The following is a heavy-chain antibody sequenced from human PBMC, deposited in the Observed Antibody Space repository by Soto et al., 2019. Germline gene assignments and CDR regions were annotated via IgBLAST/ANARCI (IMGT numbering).Heavy chain of an antibody. D-gene: IGHD2-15*01. J-gene: IGHJ6*01. CDR1: GGSISNYY. V-gene: IGHV4-59*01. CDR2: IYSSGST. CDR3: ARESVVAASYYYYYCGMDV. Sequence: SETLSLTCTVSGGSISNYYWNWIRQSPGKGLEWIGYIYSSGSTHYNPSLQNRVTISIDTSKNQVSLKVNSVTAADTAVYYCARESVVAASYYYYYCGMDVWVQG.